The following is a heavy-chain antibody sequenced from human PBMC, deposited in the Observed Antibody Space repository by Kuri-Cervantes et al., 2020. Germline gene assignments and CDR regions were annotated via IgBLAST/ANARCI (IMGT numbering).Heavy chain of an antibody. V-gene: IGHV3-9*01. CDR2: ISWNSGSI. CDR3: AKGYCSGGSCYEVLGAFDI. CDR1: GFTFDDYA. J-gene: IGHJ3*02. Sequence: SLKISCAASGFTFDDYAMHWVRQAPGKGLEWVSGISWNSGSIGYADSVKGRFTISRDNAKNSLYLQMNSLRAEDTALYYCAKGYCSGGSCYEVLGAFDIWGQGTMVTVSS. D-gene: IGHD2-15*01.